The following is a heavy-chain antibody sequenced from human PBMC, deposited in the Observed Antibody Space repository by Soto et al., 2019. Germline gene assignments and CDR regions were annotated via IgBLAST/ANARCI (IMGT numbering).Heavy chain of an antibody. CDR2: IYYTGST. CDR1: GGSIYTGGFY. V-gene: IGHV4-31*03. D-gene: IGHD2-15*01. J-gene: IGHJ4*02. CDR3: ATSLLTSRTRVDY. Sequence: QVQLQESGPGLVKPSQTLSLTCTVSGGSIYTGGFYWSWIRQRPGKGLEWLGYIYYTGSTQYTPSLKSRLTISTDTSDNQFSLGLTSVTAADTAVYYCATSLLTSRTRVDYWGQGTLVTVSS.